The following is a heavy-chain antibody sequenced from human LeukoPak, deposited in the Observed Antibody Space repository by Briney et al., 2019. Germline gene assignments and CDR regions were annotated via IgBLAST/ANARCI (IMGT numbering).Heavy chain of an antibody. CDR1: GFTFSSYS. V-gene: IGHV3-21*01. D-gene: IGHD2-15*01. CDR3: ARVVGLPLSYFDY. Sequence: GGSLRLSCAASGFTFSSYSMNWVRQAPGKGLEWVSSISSSSSYIYYADSVKGRFTISRDNAKNSLYLQMNSLRAEDTAVYYCARVVGLPLSYFDYWGQGTLVTVSS. CDR2: ISSSSSYI. J-gene: IGHJ4*02.